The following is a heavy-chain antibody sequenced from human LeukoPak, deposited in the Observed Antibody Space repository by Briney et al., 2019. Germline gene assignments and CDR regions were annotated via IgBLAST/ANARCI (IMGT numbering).Heavy chain of an antibody. CDR2: INEDGGGK. D-gene: IGHD6-19*01. CDR1: GFTFSRYW. J-gene: IGHJ4*02. V-gene: IGHV3-7*01. Sequence: PGGSLRLSCAASGFTFSRYWMSWVRQTPGKGLEWVANINEDGGGKYYVDSVKGRFTISRDNAKNSLYQQMNSLTAEDTAIYYCARHEENPGFSSQWGQGTLVTVSS. CDR3: ARHEENPGFSSQ.